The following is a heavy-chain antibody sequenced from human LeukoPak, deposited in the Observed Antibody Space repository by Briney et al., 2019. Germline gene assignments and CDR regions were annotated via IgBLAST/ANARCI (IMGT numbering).Heavy chain of an antibody. J-gene: IGHJ4*02. V-gene: IGHV3-30*18. CDR1: GFTFSSYG. CDR3: AKGSYYDILTGYTDY. Sequence: PGGSLRLSCAASGFTFSSYGMHWVRQAPGKGLEWVAVISYDGSNKYYADSVKGRFTISRDNSKNTLYLQMNSLRAEDTAVYYCAKGSYYDILTGYTDYWGQGTLVTVSS. D-gene: IGHD3-9*01. CDR2: ISYDGSNK.